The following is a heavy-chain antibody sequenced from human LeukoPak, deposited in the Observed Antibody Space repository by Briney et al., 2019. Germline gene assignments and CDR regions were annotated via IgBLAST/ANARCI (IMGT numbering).Heavy chain of an antibody. D-gene: IGHD1-26*01. CDR2: INWNGGST. J-gene: IGHJ6*03. CDR1: GFTFSSYS. CDR3: ARKGMGHYYYYYYYMDV. Sequence: GGSLRLSCAASGFTFSSYSMNWVRQAPGKGLEWVSGINWNGGSTGYADSVKGRFTISRDNAKNSLYLQMNSLRAEDTALYYCARKGMGHYYYYYYYMDVWGKGTTVTVSS. V-gene: IGHV3-20*04.